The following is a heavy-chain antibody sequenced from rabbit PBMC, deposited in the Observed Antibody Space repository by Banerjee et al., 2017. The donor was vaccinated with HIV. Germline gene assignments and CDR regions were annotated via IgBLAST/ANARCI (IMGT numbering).Heavy chain of an antibody. CDR1: GFSFSTANW. J-gene: IGHJ4*01. CDR3: AREEYVGYGYANL. D-gene: IGHD6-1*01. V-gene: IGHV1S40*01. CDR2: INTSSGNT. Sequence: QSLEESGGDLVKPGASLTLTCTASGFSFSTANWIYWVRQAPGKGLEWIACINTSSGNTVYATWAKGRFTISRTSSTTVALQMTSLTAADTATYFCAREEYVGYGYANLWGPGTLVTVS.